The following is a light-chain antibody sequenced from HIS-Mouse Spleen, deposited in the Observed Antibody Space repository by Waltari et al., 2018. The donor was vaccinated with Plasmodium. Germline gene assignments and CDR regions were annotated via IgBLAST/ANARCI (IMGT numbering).Light chain of an antibody. CDR2: DAS. J-gene: IGKJ4*01. Sequence: EIVLTQSPATLSLSPGARATIYCRASPSVSIYLAWYQQKPGQAPRLLIYDASNRATGIPARFSGSGSGTDFTLTISSLEPEDFAVYYCQQRSNWPPLTFGGGTKVEIK. V-gene: IGKV3-11*01. CDR1: PSVSIY. CDR3: QQRSNWPPLT.